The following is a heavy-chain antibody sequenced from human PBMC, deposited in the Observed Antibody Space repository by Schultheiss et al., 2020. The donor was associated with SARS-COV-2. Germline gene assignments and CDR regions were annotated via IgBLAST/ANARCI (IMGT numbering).Heavy chain of an antibody. CDR2: IYHSGST. CDR3: ARAGSVGCSSTSCSYGMDV. V-gene: IGHV4-59*01. J-gene: IGHJ6*02. CDR1: GGSISSYY. D-gene: IGHD2-2*01. Sequence: SETLSLTCTVSGGSISSYYWSWIRQPPGKGLEWIGYIYHSGSTYYNPSLKSRVTMSVDTSKNQFSLNLSSVTAADTAVYYCARAGSVGCSSTSCSYGMDVWGQGTTVTVSS.